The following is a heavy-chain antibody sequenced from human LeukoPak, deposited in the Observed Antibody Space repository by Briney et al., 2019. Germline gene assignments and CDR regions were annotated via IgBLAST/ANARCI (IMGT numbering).Heavy chain of an antibody. D-gene: IGHD6-13*01. J-gene: IGHJ4*02. CDR1: GFTFSSYS. Sequence: GGSLRLSCAASGFTFSSYSMNWVRQAPGKGLEWVSSISSSSSYIYYADSVKGRFTISRDNAKNSLYLQMNSLRAEDTAVYYCARGDSSSWYYLDYWGQGTLVTVSS. CDR3: ARGDSSSWYYLDY. V-gene: IGHV3-21*01. CDR2: ISSSSSYI.